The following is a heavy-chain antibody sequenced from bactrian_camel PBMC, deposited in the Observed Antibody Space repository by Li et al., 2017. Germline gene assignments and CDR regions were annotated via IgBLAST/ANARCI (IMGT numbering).Heavy chain of an antibody. Sequence: HVQLVESGGGSVQAGGSLQLSCAAAQYINNDCRLGWYRQSPGKEREKVSTIRRDGATTYTDSVKGRFTISQDNAKNTVYLQMNSLKPEDTAMYYCAARGPYCYTKLSVADFTYWGQGTQVTVS. J-gene: IGHJ6*01. CDR2: IRRDGAT. CDR1: QYINNDCR. V-gene: IGHV3S53*01. D-gene: IGHD2*01. CDR3: AARGPYCYTKLSVADFTY.